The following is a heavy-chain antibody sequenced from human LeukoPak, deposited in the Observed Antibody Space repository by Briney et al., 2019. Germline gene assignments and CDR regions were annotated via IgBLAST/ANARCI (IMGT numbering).Heavy chain of an antibody. CDR2: ISGSGGST. Sequence: AGGSLRLSCAASGFTFSRYAMSWVRRAPGKGLEGVSAISGSGGSTYYADSVKGRFTISRDNSKNTLYLQMNSLRAEDTAVYYCAKVVGIAVAGTVDYWGQGTLVTISS. CDR3: AKVVGIAVAGTVDY. CDR1: GFTFSRYA. V-gene: IGHV3-23*01. D-gene: IGHD6-19*01. J-gene: IGHJ4*02.